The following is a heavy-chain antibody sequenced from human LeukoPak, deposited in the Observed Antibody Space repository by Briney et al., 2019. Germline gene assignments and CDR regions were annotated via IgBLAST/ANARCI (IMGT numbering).Heavy chain of an antibody. CDR3: ALTNDPYGDYGY. V-gene: IGHV1-2*02. CDR1: GYTFTGYY. J-gene: IGHJ4*02. CDR2: INPNSGGT. D-gene: IGHD4-17*01. Sequence: ASVKVSCKASGYTFTGYYMHWVRQAPGQGLEWMGWINPNSGGTNYAQKFQGRVTMTRDTSISTAYMELSRLRSDDTAVYCCALTNDPYGDYGYWGQGTLVTVSS.